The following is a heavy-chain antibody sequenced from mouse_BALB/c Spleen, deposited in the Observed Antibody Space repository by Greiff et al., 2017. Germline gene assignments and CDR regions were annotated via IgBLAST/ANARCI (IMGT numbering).Heavy chain of an antibody. Sequence: EVHLVESGGGLVQPGGSLKLSCAASGFTFSSYTMSWVRQTPEKRLEWVAYISNGGGSTYYPDTVKGRFTISRDNAKNTLYLQMSSLKSEDTAMYYCARVGDPAWFAYWGQGTLVTVSA. J-gene: IGHJ3*01. CDR3: ARVGDPAWFAY. CDR1: GFTFSSYT. V-gene: IGHV5-12-2*01. CDR2: ISNGGGST.